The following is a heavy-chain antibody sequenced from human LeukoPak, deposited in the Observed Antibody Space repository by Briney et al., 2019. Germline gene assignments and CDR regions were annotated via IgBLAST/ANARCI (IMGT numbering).Heavy chain of an antibody. CDR2: INHSGST. Sequence: SETLSLTCAVYGGSFSGYYWSWIRQPPGKGLEWIGEINHSGSTNYNPSLKSRVTISVDTFKNQFSLKLSSVTAADTAVYYCARGNPYYYDSSGYYYLTYWGQGTLVTVSS. CDR3: ARGNPYYYDSSGYYYLTY. D-gene: IGHD3-22*01. J-gene: IGHJ4*02. CDR1: GGSFSGYY. V-gene: IGHV4-34*01.